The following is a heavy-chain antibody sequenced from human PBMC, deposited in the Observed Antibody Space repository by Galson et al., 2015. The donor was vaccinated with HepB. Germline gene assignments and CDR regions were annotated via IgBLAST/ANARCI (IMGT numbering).Heavy chain of an antibody. CDR1: GFTFNKYW. CDR2: IDQDGSDK. J-gene: IGHJ3*01. CDR3: VKRDGRDFWSGYSPLNPNSDAFDV. D-gene: IGHD3-3*01. Sequence: SLRLSCAASGFTFNKYWMSWVRQAPGKGLEWVADIDQDGSDKYYLDSVKGRFTISRDNAKNSLYLQLNSLRAEDTAVYYCVKRDGRDFWSGYSPLNPNSDAFDVWGQGTMVTVSS. V-gene: IGHV3-7*01.